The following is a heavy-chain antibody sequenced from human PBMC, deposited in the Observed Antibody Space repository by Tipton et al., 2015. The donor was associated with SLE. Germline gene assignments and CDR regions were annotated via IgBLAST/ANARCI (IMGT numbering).Heavy chain of an antibody. CDR1: GGSMNSVPYS. D-gene: IGHD1-14*01. V-gene: IGHV4-31*03. J-gene: IGHJ6*03. CDR2: ISYSGST. Sequence: TLSLTCTVSGGSMNSVPYSWTWIRQHPGKGLEWLGYISYSGSTSYNPSLKSRLTISADTSKNQFSLKLSSVTAADTAVYYCAGSTGNYYFYMDVWGRGTTVTFSS. CDR3: AGSTGNYYFYMDV.